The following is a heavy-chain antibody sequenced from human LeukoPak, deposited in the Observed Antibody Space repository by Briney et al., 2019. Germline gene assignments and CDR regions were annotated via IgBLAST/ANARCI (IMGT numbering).Heavy chain of an antibody. CDR3: AREYTVTKGGAFDI. V-gene: IGHV1-2*02. J-gene: IGHJ3*02. D-gene: IGHD4-17*01. CDR2: INPNSGGT. Sequence: ASVKVSCKASGYTFTGYYMHWVRQAPGQGLEWMGWINPNSGGTNYAQKFQGRVTITADRSTSTAYMELSSLRSEDTAVYYCAREYTVTKGGAFDIWGQGTMVTVSS. CDR1: GYTFTGYY.